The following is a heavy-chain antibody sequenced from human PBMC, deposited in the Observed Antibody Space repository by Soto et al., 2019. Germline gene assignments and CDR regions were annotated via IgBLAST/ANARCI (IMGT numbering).Heavy chain of an antibody. Sequence: EVQLVESGGGLIPPGGSLRLSCAASGFSFSSYWMHWVRQAPGKGLVWVSRIKSDGSSTDYADSVKGRFTISRDNAKNTLYQQMNSLRTEDTAVYFYAKSAGNTYGLFHWGERNLVTVSS. CDR3: AKSAGNTYGLFH. D-gene: IGHD5-18*01. J-gene: IGHJ4*02. CDR2: IKSDGSST. V-gene: IGHV3-74*01. CDR1: GFSFSSYW.